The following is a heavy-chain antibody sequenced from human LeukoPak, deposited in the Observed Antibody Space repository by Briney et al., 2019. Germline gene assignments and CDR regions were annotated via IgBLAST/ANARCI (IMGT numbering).Heavy chain of an antibody. D-gene: IGHD5-12*01. Sequence: GGSLRLSCAASGFTFDDYGMSWVRQAPGKGLEWVSGINWNGGSTGYADSVKGRFTISRDNARNSLYLQMNSLRAEDTALYYCARDRGYSGYDSLDYWGQGTLVTVSS. CDR3: ARDRGYSGYDSLDY. CDR2: INWNGGST. V-gene: IGHV3-20*04. J-gene: IGHJ4*02. CDR1: GFTFDDYG.